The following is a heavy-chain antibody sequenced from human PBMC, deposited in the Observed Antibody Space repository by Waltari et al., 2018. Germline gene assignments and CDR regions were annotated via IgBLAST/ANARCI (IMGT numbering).Heavy chain of an antibody. CDR1: GYTFTGYY. J-gene: IGHJ4*02. Sequence: QVQLVQSGAEVKKPGASVKVSCKASGYTFTGYYMHWVRQAPGQGLEWMGRINPNSGGTNYAQTFQGRVTMPRDTSISTAYMELSRLRSDDTAVYYCAREGELLPFDYWGQGTLVTVSS. D-gene: IGHD1-26*01. V-gene: IGHV1-2*06. CDR3: AREGELLPFDY. CDR2: INPNSGGT.